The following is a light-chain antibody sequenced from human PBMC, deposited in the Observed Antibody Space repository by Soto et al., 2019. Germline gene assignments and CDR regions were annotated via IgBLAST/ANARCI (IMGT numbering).Light chain of an antibody. Sequence: QSVLTQPASVSGSPGQSITISCTGTSSDVGSDNLVSWYQQHPGKAPKFIIYEASQRPAGVSYRFSGSKSGNTAYLTISGLQAEDEADYYCCSYAGRITYVFGTGTKVTVL. CDR2: EAS. CDR3: CSYAGRITYV. V-gene: IGLV2-23*01. CDR1: SSDVGSDNL. J-gene: IGLJ1*01.